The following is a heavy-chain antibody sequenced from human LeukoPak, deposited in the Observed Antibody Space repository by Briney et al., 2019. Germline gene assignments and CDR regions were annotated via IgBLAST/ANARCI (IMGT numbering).Heavy chain of an antibody. CDR2: IYYSGST. V-gene: IGHV4-59*01. Sequence: SETLPLTCTVSGGSISSYYWSWIRQPPGKGLEWIGYIYYSGSTNYNPSLKSRVTISVDTSKNQFSLKLSSVTAADTAVYYCASSRYSSGWYDYWGQGTLVTVSS. CDR3: ASSRYSSGWYDY. J-gene: IGHJ4*02. CDR1: GGSISSYY. D-gene: IGHD6-19*01.